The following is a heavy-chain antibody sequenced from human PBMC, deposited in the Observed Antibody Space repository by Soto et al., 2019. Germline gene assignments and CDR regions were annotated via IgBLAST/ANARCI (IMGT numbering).Heavy chain of an antibody. V-gene: IGHV3-33*01. CDR3: ARGRTTGDY. J-gene: IGHJ4*02. Sequence: QVRLVQSGGGVVQPGRSLRLSCAASGFTFNTYGMHWVRQAPGKGLEWLAVIWYDGKNKYYADSVKGRFTVSRDNSNHTLYLQMDNVRGEDTAVYYCARGRTTGDYWGQGTLVTVSS. CDR1: GFTFNTYG. CDR2: IWYDGKNK. D-gene: IGHD4-17*01.